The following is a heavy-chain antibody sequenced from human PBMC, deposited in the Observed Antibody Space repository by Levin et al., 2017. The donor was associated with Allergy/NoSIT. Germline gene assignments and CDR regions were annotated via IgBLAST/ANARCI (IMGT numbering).Heavy chain of an antibody. V-gene: IGHV1-69*06. D-gene: IGHD1-26*01. CDR2: IIPMFSST. CDR3: ARDAGDMASYFYSGMDV. CDR1: GGTFSSHA. Sequence: SVKVSCKVSGGTFSSHAINWVRQAPGQGLEWLGGIIPMFSSTNYAQKFQGRVTFAADKSTNTAYMELSSLRSDDTALYFCARDAGDMASYFYSGMDVWGQGTTVTVSS. J-gene: IGHJ6*02.